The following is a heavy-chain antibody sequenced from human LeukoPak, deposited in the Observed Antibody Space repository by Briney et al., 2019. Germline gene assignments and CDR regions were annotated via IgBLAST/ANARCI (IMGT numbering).Heavy chain of an antibody. CDR1: GFTFSSYS. Sequence: GGSLRLSCAASGFTFSSYSMNWVRQAPGKGLEWVSLISWDGGSTYYADSVKGRFTISRDNSKNSLYLQMNSLRTEDTALYYCARSPGLNDYDSSGYTYFDYWGQGTLVTVSS. CDR2: ISWDGGST. D-gene: IGHD3-22*01. CDR3: ARSPGLNDYDSSGYTYFDY. J-gene: IGHJ4*02. V-gene: IGHV3-43*01.